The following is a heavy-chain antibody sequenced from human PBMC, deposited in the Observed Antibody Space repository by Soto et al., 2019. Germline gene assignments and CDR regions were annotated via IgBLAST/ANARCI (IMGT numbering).Heavy chain of an antibody. CDR1: GGSISSYY. CDR3: ATMGTPATGLYFFDY. CDR2: INHSGST. J-gene: IGHJ4*02. V-gene: IGHV4-59*01. D-gene: IGHD2-15*01. Sequence: SETLSLTCTVSGGSISSYYWSWIRQPPGKGLEWIGEINHSGSTNYNPNYDPSLKSRVTISVDTSKNQFSLKLSSVTAADTAVYYCATMGTPATGLYFFDYWGQGSLVTVSS.